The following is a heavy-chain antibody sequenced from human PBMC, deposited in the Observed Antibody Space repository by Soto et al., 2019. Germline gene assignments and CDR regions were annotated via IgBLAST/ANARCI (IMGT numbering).Heavy chain of an antibody. CDR3: ARERGIAARNDFDY. CDR1: GDSVSSNSAA. J-gene: IGHJ4*02. V-gene: IGHV6-1*01. CDR2: TFYRSKWYN. D-gene: IGHD6-6*01. Sequence: SQTLSLTCAISGDSVSSNSAAWNWIRQSQSRCLEWLGRTFYRSKWYNDYAVSVKSRITINPDTSKNQFSLQLNSVTPEDTAVYYCARERGIAARNDFDYWGQGTLVTVSS.